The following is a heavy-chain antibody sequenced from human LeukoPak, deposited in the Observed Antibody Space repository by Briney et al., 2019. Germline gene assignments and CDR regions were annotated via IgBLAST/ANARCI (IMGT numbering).Heavy chain of an antibody. J-gene: IGHJ4*02. CDR3: ARAGYYDSSGYFAY. CDR2: IKQDGSEK. Sequence: GGSLRLSCAASGFTFSSYGMSWVRQAPGKGLEWVANIKQDGSEKYYVDSVKGRFTISRDNAKNSLYLQMNSLRAEDTAVYYCARAGYYDSSGYFAYWGQGTLVTVSS. D-gene: IGHD3-22*01. CDR1: GFTFSSYG. V-gene: IGHV3-7*01.